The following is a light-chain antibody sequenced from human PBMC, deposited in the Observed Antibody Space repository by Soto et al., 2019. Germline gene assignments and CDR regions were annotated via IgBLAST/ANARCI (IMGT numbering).Light chain of an antibody. Sequence: DIQMTQSPSSVSASVGDRVTITCRASQGISSWLAWYQQKPGKVPKLLIYDASNLGSGVPSRFSGSGSGTDFTLTISGLQPDDFTTYYCQQYTSYSRAFGQGTKVDIK. CDR3: QQYTSYSRA. V-gene: IGKV1-5*01. CDR1: QGISSW. J-gene: IGKJ1*01. CDR2: DAS.